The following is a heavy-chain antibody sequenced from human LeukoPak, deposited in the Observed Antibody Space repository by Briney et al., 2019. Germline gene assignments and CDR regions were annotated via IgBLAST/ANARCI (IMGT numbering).Heavy chain of an antibody. CDR2: IEPSDSYT. V-gene: IGHV5-10-1*01. CDR1: GYSFTNYW. CDR3: VRHGGEQMATIPATNWFDP. Sequence: GESLKISCKGSGYSFTNYWISWVRQLPGKGLEWMGRIEPSDSYTNYSPSFQGHVTISADKSISTAYLQWSSLKASDTAMYYCVRHGGEQMATIPATNWFDPWGQGTLVTVSS. D-gene: IGHD5-24*01. J-gene: IGHJ5*02.